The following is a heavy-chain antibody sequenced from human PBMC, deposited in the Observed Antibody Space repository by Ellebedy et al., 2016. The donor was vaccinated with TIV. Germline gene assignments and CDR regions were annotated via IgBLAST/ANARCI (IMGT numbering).Heavy chain of an antibody. J-gene: IGHJ4*02. CDR1: GVSFNNDF. CDR3: ARRRGSGSYYFDY. V-gene: IGHV4-34*01. D-gene: IGHD1-26*01. CDR2: ANSRGNT. Sequence: MPSETLSLTCSVYGVSFNNDFWNRIRQPPGKGLEWIGEANSRGNTNYNPSLRSRVTISADTSKNQFSLKLNFVTAADTAVYYCARRRGSGSYYFDYWGQGTLVTVSS.